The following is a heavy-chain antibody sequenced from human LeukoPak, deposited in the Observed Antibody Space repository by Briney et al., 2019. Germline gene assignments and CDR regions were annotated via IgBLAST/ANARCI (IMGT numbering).Heavy chain of an antibody. D-gene: IGHD1-26*01. CDR3: ARGGLLSPSSGPLYYYYGMDV. Sequence: ASVKVSCKASGYTFTSNYMHWVRQAPGQGLEWMGIINPSDGSANSAQKFQGRVTMTRDTSTSTVYMELSSLRSEDTAVYYCARGGLLSPSSGPLYYYYGMDVWGQGTMVTVSS. CDR1: GYTFTSNY. J-gene: IGHJ6*02. CDR2: INPSDGSA. V-gene: IGHV1-46*01.